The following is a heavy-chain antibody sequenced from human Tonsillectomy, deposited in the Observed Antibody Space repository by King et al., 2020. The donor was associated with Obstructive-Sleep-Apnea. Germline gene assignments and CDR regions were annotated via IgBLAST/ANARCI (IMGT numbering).Heavy chain of an antibody. CDR2: ISWNSGRI. Sequence: VQLVESGGGLVQPGRSLRLSCAASGFTFDDYAMHWVRQAPGKGLEWVSGISWNSGRIGYADSVKGRFTISRDNAKNSLYLQMNSLRAEDTALYYCAKGTYYYDSSGYFFDYWGQGTLVTVSS. V-gene: IGHV3-9*01. CDR3: AKGTYYYDSSGYFFDY. J-gene: IGHJ4*02. CDR1: GFTFDDYA. D-gene: IGHD3-22*01.